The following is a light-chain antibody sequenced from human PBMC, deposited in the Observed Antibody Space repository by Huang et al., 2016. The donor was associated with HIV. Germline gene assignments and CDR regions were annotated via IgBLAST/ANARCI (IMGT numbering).Light chain of an antibody. CDR3: QRYCSSPQT. Sequence: DIIMTQSPDSLAVSLGERATLNCRSSQSVYSSSTSKDYMAWFQQKPGQPPRLLLFWASTNEAEVPNRISGGGSATQFTLTIANMGAEDAAINYCQRYCSSPQTFGQGTRVEIK. CDR2: WAS. V-gene: IGKV4-1*01. CDR1: QSVYSSSTSKDY. J-gene: IGKJ1*01.